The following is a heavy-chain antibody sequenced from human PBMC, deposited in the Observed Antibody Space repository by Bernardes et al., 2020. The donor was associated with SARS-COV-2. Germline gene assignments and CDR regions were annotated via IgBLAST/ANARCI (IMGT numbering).Heavy chain of an antibody. J-gene: IGHJ6*02. CDR1: GFTFSSYA. CDR3: AKDEAREYDFWSGYYTGRDYYYYGMDV. Sequence: GGSLRLSCAASGFTFSSYAMSWVRQAPGKGLEWVSAISGSGGSTYYADSVKGRFTISRDNSKNTLYLQMNSLRAEDTAVYYCAKDEAREYDFWSGYYTGRDYYYYGMDVWGQGTTVTVSS. D-gene: IGHD3-3*01. V-gene: IGHV3-23*01. CDR2: ISGSGGST.